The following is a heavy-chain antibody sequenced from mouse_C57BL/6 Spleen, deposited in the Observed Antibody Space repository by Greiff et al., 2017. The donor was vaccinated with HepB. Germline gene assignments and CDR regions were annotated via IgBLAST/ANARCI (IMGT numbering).Heavy chain of an antibody. D-gene: IGHD2-4*01. J-gene: IGHJ2*01. Sequence: QVQLQQSGPELVKPGASVKISCKASGYAFSSSWMNWVKQRPGKGLEWIGRLYPGDGDTNYNGKFKGKATLTADKSSSTAYMQLSSLTSEDSAVYFCARRDDYDEGGYFDYWGQGTTLTVSS. CDR2: LYPGDGDT. CDR1: GYAFSSSW. CDR3: ARRDDYDEGGYFDY. V-gene: IGHV1-82*01.